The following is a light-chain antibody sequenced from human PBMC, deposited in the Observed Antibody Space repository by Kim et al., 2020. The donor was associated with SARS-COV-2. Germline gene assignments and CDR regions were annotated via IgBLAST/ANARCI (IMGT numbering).Light chain of an antibody. CDR1: SSDVGGYDY. CDR3: SSYASSTSYV. J-gene: IGLJ1*01. Sequence: GQSITISCTGTSSDVGGYDYVSWYQQHPGKAPILIIYHVINRPSGVSNRFSGSKSDNTASLTISGLQAEDEADYYCSSYASSTSYVFGTGTKVTVL. CDR2: HVI. V-gene: IGLV2-14*03.